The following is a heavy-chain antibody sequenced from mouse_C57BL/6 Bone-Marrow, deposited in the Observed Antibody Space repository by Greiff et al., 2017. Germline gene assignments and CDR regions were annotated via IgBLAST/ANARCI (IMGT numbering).Heavy chain of an antibody. D-gene: IGHD1-1*01. J-gene: IGHJ4*01. Sequence: VMLVESGPGLVAPSQSLSITCTVSGFSLTSYGVDWVRQPPGKGLEWLGVIWGGGSTNYNSALMSRLSISKDNSKSQVFLKMNSLQTDDTAMYYCAKHIYFYGSSYGYAMDYWGQGTSVTVSS. CDR3: AKHIYFYGSSYGYAMDY. CDR2: IWGGGST. CDR1: GFSLTSYG. V-gene: IGHV2-9*01.